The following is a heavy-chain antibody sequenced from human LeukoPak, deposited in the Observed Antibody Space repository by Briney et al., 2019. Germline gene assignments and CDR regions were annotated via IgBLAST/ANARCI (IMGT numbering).Heavy chain of an antibody. J-gene: IGHJ4*02. CDR2: MNTNSGNT. D-gene: IGHD6-19*01. V-gene: IGHV1-8*03. Sequence: ASVKVSCKASGYTFTSYDINWVRQATGQRLEWMGWMNTNSGNTGYGQKFQGRVTITRNTSISTAYMELSSLRSEDTAVYYCARVKAGYFDYWGQGTLVTVSS. CDR3: ARVKAGYFDY. CDR1: GYTFTSYD.